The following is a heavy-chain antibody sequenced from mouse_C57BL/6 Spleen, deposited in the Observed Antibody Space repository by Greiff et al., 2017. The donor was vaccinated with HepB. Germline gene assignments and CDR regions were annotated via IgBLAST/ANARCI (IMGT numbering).Heavy chain of an antibody. J-gene: IGHJ3*01. CDR1: GFTFSSYG. Sequence: EVQVVESGGDLVKPGGSLKLSCAASGFTFSSYGMSWVRQTPDKRLEWVATISSGGSYTYYPDSVKGRFTISRDNAKNTLYLQMSSLKSEDTAMYYCARGALTRPFAYWGQGTLVTVSA. CDR2: ISSGGSYT. D-gene: IGHD4-1*01. CDR3: ARGALTRPFAY. V-gene: IGHV5-6*01.